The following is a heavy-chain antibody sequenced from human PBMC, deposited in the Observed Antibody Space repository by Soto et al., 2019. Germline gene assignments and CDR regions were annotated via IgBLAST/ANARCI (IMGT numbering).Heavy chain of an antibody. Sequence: EVQLVESGGGLVQPGGSLKLSCAASGFTFSGSSMHWVPQASGRGLEWVGRIKDKTNGYATAYAASVKGRFTISRDDSKNTAYLQMNSLKTEDTAVYYCTRYYYDSSGYPIIGHWGQGTLVTVSP. D-gene: IGHD3-22*01. CDR1: GFTFSGSS. CDR2: IKDKTNGYAT. CDR3: TRYYYDSSGYPIIGH. V-gene: IGHV3-73*02. J-gene: IGHJ4*02.